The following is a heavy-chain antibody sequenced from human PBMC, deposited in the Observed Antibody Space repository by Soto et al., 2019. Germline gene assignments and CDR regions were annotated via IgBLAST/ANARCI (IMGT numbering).Heavy chain of an antibody. CDR2: MSSRGSPI. J-gene: IGHJ6*02. CDR1: GFTFSGYA. V-gene: IGHV3-48*03. D-gene: IGHD5-18*01. CDR3: AKMTTALGYYYHAMDV. Sequence: EVQLVESGGGWVQPGGSLRLSCAASGFTFSGYAMNWVRQAPGKGLEWVSYMSSRGSPIYYADSVKGRFTISRDNAKNSLYLQMNSLRAEDTGLYYCAKMTTALGYYYHAMDVWGQGTTVSVSS.